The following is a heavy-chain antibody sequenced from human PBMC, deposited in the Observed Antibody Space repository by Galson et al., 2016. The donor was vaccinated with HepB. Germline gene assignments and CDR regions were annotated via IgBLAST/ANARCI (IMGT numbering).Heavy chain of an antibody. Sequence: SETLSLTCGVSVGSIRSPYWWTWVRQSPGKGLEWIGEISGERTNCNPSFNSRATISVDSSRNQFSLNLNSVTAADTAVYYCATVRAGCSSTSCYIDHWGQGTLVTVSS. CDR2: ISGERT. J-gene: IGHJ4*02. CDR3: ATVRAGCSSTSCYIDH. D-gene: IGHD2-2*01. CDR1: VGSIRSPYW. V-gene: IGHV4-4*02.